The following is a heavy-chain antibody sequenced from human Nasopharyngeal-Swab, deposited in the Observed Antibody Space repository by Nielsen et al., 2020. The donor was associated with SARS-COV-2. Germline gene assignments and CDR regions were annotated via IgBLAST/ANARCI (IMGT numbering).Heavy chain of an antibody. D-gene: IGHD2-21*02. CDR1: GFTFSSYG. Sequence: GGSLRLSCAASGFTFSSYGMHWVRQAPGKGLEWVAVISYDGSNKYYADSVKGRFTISRDNSKNTLYLQMNNLRADDTAIYYCARTAAFCGGDCYSEYFQHWGQGTLVTVSS. V-gene: IGHV3-30*03. J-gene: IGHJ1*01. CDR2: ISYDGSNK. CDR3: ARTAAFCGGDCYSEYFQH.